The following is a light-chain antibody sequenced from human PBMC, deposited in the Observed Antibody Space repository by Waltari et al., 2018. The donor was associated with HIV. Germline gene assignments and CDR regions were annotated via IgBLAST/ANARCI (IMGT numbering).Light chain of an antibody. Sequence: QSALPQPPSVSGSPGQPFTISCTGSSSDVGSYYRASGYQQPPGTAPKRMIYEVGNRPSGVPHRFSGSKSGNTASLTISGLQAEDEADYYCSSYTSSSTLVFGGGTKLTVL. J-gene: IGLJ2*01. V-gene: IGLV2-18*02. CDR3: SSYTSSSTLV. CDR2: EVG. CDR1: SSDVGSYYR.